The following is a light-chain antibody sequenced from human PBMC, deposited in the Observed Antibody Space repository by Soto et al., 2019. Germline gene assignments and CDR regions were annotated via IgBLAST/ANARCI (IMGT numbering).Light chain of an antibody. CDR1: QSINIY. J-gene: IGKJ2*01. CDR3: QQSYRSPYT. CDR2: VAS. Sequence: IQMTQSPSSLSASVGDSVTVTCRASQSINIYLNWYQQKPGKAPTLLIYVASSLQSGVPSRFTGGGSRTDVTLTISSLQPEDFATYYCQQSYRSPYTFGQGTKLEIK. V-gene: IGKV1-39*01.